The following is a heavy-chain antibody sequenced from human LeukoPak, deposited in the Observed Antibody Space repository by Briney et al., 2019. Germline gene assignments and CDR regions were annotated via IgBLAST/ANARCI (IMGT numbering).Heavy chain of an antibody. J-gene: IGHJ4*02. CDR1: GFAFSTYE. Sequence: GGSLRLSCAASGFAFSTYEMIWVRQAPGKEPEWVSYIHSSGGLTYYAASVKGRFTVSRDNAENSLYLQMNSLRVEDTAIYYCAKDRERVVVITSYFDYWGQGTLVTVSS. CDR2: IHSSGGLT. D-gene: IGHD3-22*01. V-gene: IGHV3-48*03. CDR3: AKDRERVVVITSYFDY.